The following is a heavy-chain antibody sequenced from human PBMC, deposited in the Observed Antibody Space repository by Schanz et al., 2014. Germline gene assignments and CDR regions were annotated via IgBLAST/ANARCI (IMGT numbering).Heavy chain of an antibody. CDR1: GFTVTSYY. CDR3: ASLIGTTSAHFYGMDV. CDR2: IYSGDNT. Sequence: EMQLVESGGGLIQPGGSLRLSCAASGFTVTSYYMSWVRQAPGKGLEWVSVIYSGDNTYYADSVKGRFTISRDNSKNTVYLQMNSLRAEDTAVYFCASLIGTTSAHFYGMDVRGQGTTVTVSS. D-gene: IGHD1-7*01. J-gene: IGHJ6*02. V-gene: IGHV3-53*01.